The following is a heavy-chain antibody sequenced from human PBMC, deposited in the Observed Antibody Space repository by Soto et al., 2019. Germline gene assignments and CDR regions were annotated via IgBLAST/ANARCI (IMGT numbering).Heavy chain of an antibody. CDR3: ARAPRGYSYGPFDY. D-gene: IGHD5-18*01. J-gene: IGHJ4*02. Sequence: QVQLQESGPGLVKPSETLSLTCTVSGGSISSYYWSWIRQPPGKGLEWIGYIYYSGNTNSNPSLKSRATISVDTSKNQLSLNMTSVTAADTAVYYCARAPRGYSYGPFDYWGQGTLVTVSS. CDR1: GGSISSYY. CDR2: IYYSGNT. V-gene: IGHV4-59*01.